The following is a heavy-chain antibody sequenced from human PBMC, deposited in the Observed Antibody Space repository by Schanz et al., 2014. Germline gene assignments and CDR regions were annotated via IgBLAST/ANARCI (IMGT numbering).Heavy chain of an antibody. J-gene: IGHJ3*02. CDR1: GYTFTSYS. CDR2: INVGNGNM. V-gene: IGHV1-3*01. CDR3: AKPFRSSWYPDAFDI. Sequence: QVQLVQSGAEVKKPGASVKVSCKASGYTFTSYSIHWVRQAPGQGLEWMGWINVGNGNMKYSQKFQGRVTITRDTSASTAYMDLRSLRSDDTAVYYCAKPFRSSWYPDAFDIWGQGTMVTVSS. D-gene: IGHD6-13*01.